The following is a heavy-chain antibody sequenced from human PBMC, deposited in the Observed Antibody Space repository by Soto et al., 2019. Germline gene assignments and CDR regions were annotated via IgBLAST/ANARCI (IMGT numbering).Heavy chain of an antibody. CDR3: ARVEERGGVLAH. Sequence: GGSLRLSCAASGFTVSSSQMTWVRQAPGKALEWVSLIFIGGTTQYAVSVKGRFTISRDYSRNTVFLQMNSLRAEDTAVYYCARVEERGGVLAHWGQGTLVTVSS. V-gene: IGHV3-53*01. CDR2: IFIGGTT. D-gene: IGHD3-16*01. CDR1: GFTVSSSQ. J-gene: IGHJ4*02.